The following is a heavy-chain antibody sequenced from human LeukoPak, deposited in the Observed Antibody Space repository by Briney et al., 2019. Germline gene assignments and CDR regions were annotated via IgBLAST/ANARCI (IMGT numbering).Heavy chain of an antibody. V-gene: IGHV1-46*01. CDR3: ARRGSDF. J-gene: IGHJ4*02. CDR1: GYTFTNYY. D-gene: IGHD3-10*01. Sequence: ASVKVSCKASGYTFTNYYMHWVRQAPGQGLEWMGITNPSGSSTTYAQKFQGRVTMTRDTSTSTVYMELSSLRSEDTAVYFCARRGSDFWGQGTLVAVSS. CDR2: TNPSGSST.